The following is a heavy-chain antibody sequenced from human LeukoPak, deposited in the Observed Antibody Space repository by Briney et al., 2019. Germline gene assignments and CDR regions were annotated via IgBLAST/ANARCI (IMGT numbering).Heavy chain of an antibody. Sequence: GGSLRLSCAASGFTFGSYGMHWVRQAPGKGLDWVAFVRYDGNNPYYSASVKGRFTISRDNSKNTLLLQMNNLRLEDAAVYYCARGSRYGDYPYYCDFWGQGTLVTVSS. V-gene: IGHV3-30*02. J-gene: IGHJ4*02. D-gene: IGHD4-17*01. CDR1: GFTFGSYG. CDR2: VRYDGNNP. CDR3: ARGSRYGDYPYYCDF.